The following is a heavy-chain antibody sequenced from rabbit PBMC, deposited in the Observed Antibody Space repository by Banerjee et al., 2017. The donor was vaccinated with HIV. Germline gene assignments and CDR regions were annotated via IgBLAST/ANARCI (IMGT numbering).Heavy chain of an antibody. CDR3: ARDLTDVIGWNFGW. Sequence: QSLEESGGGLIQPEGSLTLTCTASGFSFSSGYYMCWVRQAPGKGLEWIACIYLGSSGSTYYASWAKGRFTISKTSSTTVTLQMTSLTAADTATYFCARDLTDVIGWNFGWWGPGTLVTVS. CDR1: GFSFSSGYY. J-gene: IGHJ6*01. V-gene: IGHV1S40*01. D-gene: IGHD4-1*01. CDR2: IYLGSSGST.